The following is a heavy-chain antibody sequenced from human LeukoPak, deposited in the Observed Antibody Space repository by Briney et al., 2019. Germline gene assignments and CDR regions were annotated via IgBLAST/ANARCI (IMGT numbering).Heavy chain of an antibody. D-gene: IGHD6-19*01. J-gene: IGHJ4*02. CDR1: GFSVSTNF. CDR2: IYGGGST. CDR3: ATWPGGWYGEDS. Sequence: GGSLRLSCAASGFSVSTNFMGWVRQAPGKGLEWVSVIYGGGSTYYADSVKGRFTISRDTSKNTLCLQMNSLRAEDTAVYYCATWPGGWYGEDSWGQGTLVTVSS. V-gene: IGHV3-53*01.